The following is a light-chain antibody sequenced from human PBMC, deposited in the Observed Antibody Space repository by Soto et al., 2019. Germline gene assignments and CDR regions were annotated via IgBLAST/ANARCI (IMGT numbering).Light chain of an antibody. J-gene: IGKJ4*01. CDR3: QQSYSTPRT. Sequence: DIQMTQSPSSLSASVGDRFTITCRASQSIIIYLNWYQQKPGKAPKLLIYAASSLQSGVPSRFSGSGSGTDFTLTISSLQPEDFATYYCQQSYSTPRTFGGGTKVDIK. CDR1: QSIIIY. V-gene: IGKV1-39*01. CDR2: AAS.